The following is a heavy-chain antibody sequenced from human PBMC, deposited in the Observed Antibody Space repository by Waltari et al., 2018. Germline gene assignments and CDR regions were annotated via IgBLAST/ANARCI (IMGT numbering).Heavy chain of an antibody. CDR3: ASSTGGYYYYYMDV. V-gene: IGHV1-2*06. Sequence: QVQLVQSGAEVKKPGASVKVSCKASGYTFTGYYMHWVRQAPGQGLEWMGRINPNSGGTNYAQKCQGRVTMTRDTSISTAYMELSRLRSDDTAVYYCASSTGGYYYYYMDVWGKGTTVTVSS. CDR2: INPNSGGT. D-gene: IGHD7-27*01. CDR1: GYTFTGYY. J-gene: IGHJ6*03.